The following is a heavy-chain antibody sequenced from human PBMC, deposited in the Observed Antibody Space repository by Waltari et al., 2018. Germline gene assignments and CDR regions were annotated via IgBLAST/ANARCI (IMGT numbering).Heavy chain of an antibody. CDR1: GGSISSHY. CDR2: IYYSGST. D-gene: IGHD6-19*01. J-gene: IGHJ1*01. V-gene: IGHV4-59*11. Sequence: QVQLQESGPGLVKPSETLSLTCTVSGGSISSHYWSWIRQPPGKGLEWIGYIYYSGSTNYNPSLKSRVTISVDTSKNQFSLKRSSVTAADTAVYYCARGAGIAVYQHWGQGTLVTVSS. CDR3: ARGAGIAVYQH.